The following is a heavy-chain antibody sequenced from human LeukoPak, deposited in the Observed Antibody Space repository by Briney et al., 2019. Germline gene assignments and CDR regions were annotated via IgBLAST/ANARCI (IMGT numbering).Heavy chain of an antibody. V-gene: IGHV3-7*01. J-gene: IGHJ4*02. CDR2: IKQDGSEI. CDR1: GFTFSNYW. Sequence: QTGGSLRLSCAASGFTFSNYWMGWVRQAPGKGLEWVANIKQDGSEIYYVDSVKGRFTISRDTAKDSLYLQMNSLRAEDTAVYYCARDRGYSGYDLYDYWGQGTLVTVSS. CDR3: ARDRGYSGYDLYDY. D-gene: IGHD5-12*01.